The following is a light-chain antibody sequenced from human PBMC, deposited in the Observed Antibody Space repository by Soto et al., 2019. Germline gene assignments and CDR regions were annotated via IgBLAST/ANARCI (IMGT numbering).Light chain of an antibody. CDR1: NSDVGAYNY. J-gene: IGLJ2*01. CDR3: ISYTSGGTVV. Sequence: QSVLTQPASVSGSPGQSLTIPCTGTNSDVGAYNYVSWYQQHPGKPPKLVIYQVTNRPSGVSDRFSGSKSGSTASLTISGLQAEDEADYYCISYTSGGTVVFGGGTKLTVL. CDR2: QVT. V-gene: IGLV2-14*01.